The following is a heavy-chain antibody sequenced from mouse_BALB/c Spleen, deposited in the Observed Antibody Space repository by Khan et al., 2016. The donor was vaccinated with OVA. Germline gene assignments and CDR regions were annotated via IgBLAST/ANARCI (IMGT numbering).Heavy chain of an antibody. CDR1: GFIFSSYS. J-gene: IGHJ3*01. V-gene: IGHV5-6*01. CDR2: ISSGGDYT. CDR3: ASHLTGSFAY. Sequence: QRVESGGDLVKPGGSLKLSCAASGFIFSSYSMSWVRQTPDKRLEWVATISSGGDYTYYPDSVKGRFPISRDDAKNTLYLQMSSLKSEDTAMYYCASHLTGSFAYWGQGTLVTVSA. D-gene: IGHD4-1*01.